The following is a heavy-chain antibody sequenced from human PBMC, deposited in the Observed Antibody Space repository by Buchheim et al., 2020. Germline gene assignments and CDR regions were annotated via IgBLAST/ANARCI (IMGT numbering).Heavy chain of an antibody. CDR2: TFHNGSA. CDR3: ARKRPYFYDSSGYYAYYFDY. D-gene: IGHD3-22*01. V-gene: IGHV4-4*02. CDR1: GDSIGRNNW. Sequence: QVQLQESGPGLVKPSGTLSLTCAVSGDSIGRNNWWSWVRQTPGKGLEWIGETFHNGSANYNPSLKIPVSISADKSNNQFSPKLSSVTAADTAVYYCARKRPYFYDSSGYYAYYFDYWGQGTL. J-gene: IGHJ4*02.